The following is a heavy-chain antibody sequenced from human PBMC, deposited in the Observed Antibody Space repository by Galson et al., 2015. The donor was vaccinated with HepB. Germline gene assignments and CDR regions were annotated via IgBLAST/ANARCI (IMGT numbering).Heavy chain of an antibody. CDR2: IRRKAYGGTT. CDR1: GFTFGDYA. J-gene: IGHJ6*02. CDR3: TRDSPQYGYCSSTSCYRLGETPPPREIYGMDV. D-gene: IGHD2-2*01. Sequence: SLRLYCAASGFTFGDYAMSWFRQAPGKGLEWVGFIRRKAYGGTTEYAASVKGRFTISRDDSKSIAYLQMNSLKTEDTAVYYCTRDSPQYGYCSSTSCYRLGETPPPREIYGMDVWGQGTTVTVSS. V-gene: IGHV3-49*03.